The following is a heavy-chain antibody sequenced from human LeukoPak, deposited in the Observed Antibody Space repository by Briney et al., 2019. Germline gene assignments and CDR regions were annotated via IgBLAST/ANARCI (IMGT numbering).Heavy chain of an antibody. V-gene: IGHV3-21*01. CDR3: ARGGSGSYYKSPFDY. D-gene: IGHD3-10*01. CDR1: GFTFSNAW. Sequence: GGSLRLSCAASGFTFSNAWMNWVRQAPGKGLEWVSSISSSSSYIYYADSVKGRFTISRDNAKNSLYLQMNSLRAEDTAVYYCARGGSGSYYKSPFDYWGQGTLVTVSS. CDR2: ISSSSSYI. J-gene: IGHJ4*02.